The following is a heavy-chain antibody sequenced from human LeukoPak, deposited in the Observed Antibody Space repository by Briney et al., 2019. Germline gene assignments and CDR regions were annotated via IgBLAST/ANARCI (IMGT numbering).Heavy chain of an antibody. CDR2: ISYDGSNK. V-gene: IGHV3-30*04. J-gene: IGHJ4*02. D-gene: IGHD3-10*01. Sequence: SGGSLRLSCAASGFTFSSYAMHWVRQAPGKGLEWVAVISYDGSNKYYADSVKGRFTISRDNSKNTLYLQMNSLRAEDTAVYYCAKDRDLWFFDYWGQGTLVTVSS. CDR3: AKDRDLWFFDY. CDR1: GFTFSSYA.